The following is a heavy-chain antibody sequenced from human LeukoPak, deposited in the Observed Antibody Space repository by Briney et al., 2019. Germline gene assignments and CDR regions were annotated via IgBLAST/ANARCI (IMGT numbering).Heavy chain of an antibody. D-gene: IGHD2-2*01. CDR2: VNPNNGVT. J-gene: IGHJ6*02. V-gene: IGHV1-2*02. CDR3: ATDHCTRTNCYEDYYHGMDV. Sequence: GASVKVSCKSSVYAFTGYYIHWVRQAPGQRLEWMGWVNPNNGVTEYAQEFQGRVTMTRDTSLSTAYMELSRLRSDDTAVYYCATDHCTRTNCYEDYYHGMDVWGQGTTVTVSS. CDR1: VYAFTGYY.